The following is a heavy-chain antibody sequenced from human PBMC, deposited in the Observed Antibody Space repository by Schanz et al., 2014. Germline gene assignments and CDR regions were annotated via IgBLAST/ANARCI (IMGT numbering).Heavy chain of an antibody. D-gene: IGHD2-15*01. CDR3: XXXXCSGGSCSVYYYYGMDV. J-gene: IGHJ6*02. Sequence: QVQLVQSGVEVKKPGASVKVSCKASGYTFTSYAMNWVRQAPGQGLEWMGWINTNTGNPTYAQGFTGRFVFSLDTSVSTAYXXXSSLKAEDTAVYXXXXXXCSGGSCSVYYYYGMDVWGQGTTVTVSS. V-gene: IGHV7-4-1*02. CDR2: INTNTGNP. CDR1: GYTFTSYA.